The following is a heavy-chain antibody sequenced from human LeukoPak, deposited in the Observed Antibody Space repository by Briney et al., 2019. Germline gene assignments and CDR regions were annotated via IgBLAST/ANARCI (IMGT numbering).Heavy chain of an antibody. J-gene: IGHJ4*02. CDR2: IYTSGSP. V-gene: IGHV4-4*07. CDR3: ARDRGGYYGSENDF. D-gene: IGHD3-10*01. Sequence: PSETLSLTCTVSGGSISSYDWSWIRQPAGKGLEWIGRIYTSGSPNYNPSLKSRVTMSVDTSKNQFSLKLTSVTAADTAVYYCARDRGGYYGSENDFWGQGTLVTVSS. CDR1: GGSISSYD.